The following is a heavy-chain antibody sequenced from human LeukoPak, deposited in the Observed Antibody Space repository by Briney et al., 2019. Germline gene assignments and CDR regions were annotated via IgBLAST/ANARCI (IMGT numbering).Heavy chain of an antibody. D-gene: IGHD3-22*01. CDR2: IYYSGST. V-gene: IGHV4-59*01. CDR1: GGSISSYY. J-gene: IGHJ4*02. Sequence: SETLSLTCTVSGGSISSYYWSWIRQPPEKGLEWIGYIYYSGSTNYNPSLKSRVTISVDTSKNQFSLKLSSVTAADTAVYYCATGGDYYDSSGYYLYYFDYWGQGTLVTVSS. CDR3: ATGGDYYDSSGYYLYYFDY.